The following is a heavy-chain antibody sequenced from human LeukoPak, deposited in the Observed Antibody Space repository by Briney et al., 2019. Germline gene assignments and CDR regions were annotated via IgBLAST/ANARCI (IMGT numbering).Heavy chain of an antibody. D-gene: IGHD5-18*01. Sequence: PGGSLRLSCAASGFTFSSYGMSWVRQAPGKGLECVSSISGSGGSTNHADSVKGRFTISRDNSKNTLYLQMNSLRAEDTAVYYCARDKVQLWTFDYWGQGTLVTVSS. CDR3: ARDKVQLWTFDY. CDR2: ISGSGGST. V-gene: IGHV3-23*01. J-gene: IGHJ4*02. CDR1: GFTFSSYG.